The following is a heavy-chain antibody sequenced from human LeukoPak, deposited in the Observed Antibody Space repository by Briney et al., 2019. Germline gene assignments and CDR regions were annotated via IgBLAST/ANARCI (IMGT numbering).Heavy chain of an antibody. CDR3: TTGNLITMVQGDYFYYYMDV. CDR1: GFTFSSYS. D-gene: IGHD3-10*01. J-gene: IGHJ6*03. V-gene: IGHV3-15*01. Sequence: PGGSLRLSCAASGFTFSSYSMNWVRQAPGKGLEWVGRIKSKTDGGTTDYAAPVKGRFTISRDDSKNTLYLQMNSLKTEDTAVYYCTTGNLITMVQGDYFYYYMDVWGKGTTVTVSS. CDR2: IKSKTDGGTT.